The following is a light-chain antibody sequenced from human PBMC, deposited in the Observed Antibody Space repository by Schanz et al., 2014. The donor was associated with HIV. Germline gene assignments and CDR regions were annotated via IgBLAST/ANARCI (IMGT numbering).Light chain of an antibody. V-gene: IGLV2-14*03. CDR2: GVT. CDR3: SSYANTDTVL. CDR1: SGDIGTYAA. Sequence: QSALTQPASVSGSPGQSITISCTGTSGDIGTYAAVSWYQQHPDKAPRLLIYGVTSRPSGISSRFSGSASGVTASLTISGLQSEDEADYYCSSYANTDTVLFGGGTKVTVL. J-gene: IGLJ2*01.